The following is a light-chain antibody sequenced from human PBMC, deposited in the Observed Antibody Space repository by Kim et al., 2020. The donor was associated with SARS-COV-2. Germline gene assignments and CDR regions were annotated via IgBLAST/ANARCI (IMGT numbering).Light chain of an antibody. CDR3: HQRTNWPLT. Sequence: EIVLTQSPATLSLSPGESATLSCRASQSLSSYLAWYQQKPGQAPRLLIYDASNRATGIPARFSGSGSGTDFTLTISSLEPEDFAVYYCHQRTNWPLTFGGGTKLEIK. CDR1: QSLSSY. CDR2: DAS. V-gene: IGKV3-11*01. J-gene: IGKJ4*01.